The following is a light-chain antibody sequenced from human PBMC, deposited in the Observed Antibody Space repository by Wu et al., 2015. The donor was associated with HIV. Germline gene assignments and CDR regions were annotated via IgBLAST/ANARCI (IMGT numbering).Light chain of an antibody. CDR2: YSS. CDR3: QERINWPQFT. J-gene: IGKJ3*01. CDR1: HNVTNN. Sequence: EIVLTQSPVTLSLSPGERATLSCRASHNVTNNLAWYQQSPGQPPRLLMYYSSSRATGIPARFSASGFGTDFTLTISRLEPEDFAVYYCQERINWPQFTFGPGTKVDIK. V-gene: IGKV3-11*01.